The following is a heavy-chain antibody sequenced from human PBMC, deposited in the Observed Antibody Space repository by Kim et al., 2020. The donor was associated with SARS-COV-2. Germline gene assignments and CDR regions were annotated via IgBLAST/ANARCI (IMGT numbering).Heavy chain of an antibody. CDR3: EASDY. J-gene: IGHJ4*02. Sequence: NDSGIRPHYADAVKGRFTISRDNSKSTLFLQMNSLRAEDTAVYYCEASDYWGQGSLVTVSS. V-gene: IGHV3-23*01. CDR2: NDSGIRP.